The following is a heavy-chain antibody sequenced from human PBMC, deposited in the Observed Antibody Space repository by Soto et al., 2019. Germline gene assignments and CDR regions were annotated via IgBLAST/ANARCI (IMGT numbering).Heavy chain of an antibody. Sequence: SETLSLTCTVSGASITNYYWSWIRQPAGKGLEWIGRMYTSGSTNYNPSLKSRVTMSVDTSKNQFSLKLSSVTAADTAVYYCARYSSAWYLSFDPWGQGTLVTGLL. D-gene: IGHD6-19*01. CDR3: ARYSSAWYLSFDP. CDR2: MYTSGST. J-gene: IGHJ5*02. CDR1: GASITNYY. V-gene: IGHV4-4*07.